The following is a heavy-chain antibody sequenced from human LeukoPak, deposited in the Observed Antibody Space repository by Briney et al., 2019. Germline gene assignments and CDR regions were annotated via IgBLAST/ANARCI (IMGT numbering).Heavy chain of an antibody. D-gene: IGHD3-3*01. CDR1: GLTVSSNY. CDR2: IYSGGTT. V-gene: IGHV3-66*02. Sequence: GGSLRLSCAGSGLTVSSNYMSWVRQAPGKGLEWVSFIYSGGTTYYADSVKGRFTISRDNSKNTLYLQMNSLRAEDTAVYYCASSTIFGALGYWGQGTLVTVSS. CDR3: ASSTIFGALGY. J-gene: IGHJ4*02.